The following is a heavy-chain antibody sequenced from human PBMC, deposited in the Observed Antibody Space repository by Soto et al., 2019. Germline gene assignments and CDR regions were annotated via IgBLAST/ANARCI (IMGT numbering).Heavy chain of an antibody. V-gene: IGHV3-23*01. D-gene: IGHD6-19*01. J-gene: IGHJ5*01. Sequence: GGSLRLSCAASGFTFRSSAMGWVRQAPGKGLEWVSGISCCEGTTSYAESVRGRFIISRDDSKNTLYLQMNSLRGEDTALYYCAKADGQQWLLPHLESWGQGDLVTVSS. CDR2: ISCCEGTT. CDR1: GFTFRSSA. CDR3: AKADGQQWLLPHLES.